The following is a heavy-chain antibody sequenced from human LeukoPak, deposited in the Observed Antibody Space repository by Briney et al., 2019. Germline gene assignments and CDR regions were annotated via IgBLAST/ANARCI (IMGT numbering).Heavy chain of an antibody. CDR1: GYSISSGYY. V-gene: IGHV4-38-2*02. CDR3: ARDRRDGYYMGDSDFDY. J-gene: IGHJ4*02. D-gene: IGHD5-24*01. CDR2: IYHSGST. Sequence: SETLSLTCAVSGYSISSGYYWGWIRQPPGKGLEWIGSIYHSGSTYYNPSLKSRVTISVDTSKNQFSLKLSSVTAADTAVYYCARDRRDGYYMGDSDFDYWGQGTLVTVSS.